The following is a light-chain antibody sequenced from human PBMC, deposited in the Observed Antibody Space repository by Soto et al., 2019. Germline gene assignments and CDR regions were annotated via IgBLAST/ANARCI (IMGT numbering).Light chain of an antibody. CDR1: QRASQT. Sequence: EIVMTQSPVTLSVSPGERVTLSCRASQRASQTLAWYQQKPGQAPRLLIYGASTRATGTPARFSGSGSGREFTLTISSLQSEDSAVYYCQQYSNWPLTFGQGTRLEIK. CDR3: QQYSNWPLT. CDR2: GAS. J-gene: IGKJ5*01. V-gene: IGKV3-15*01.